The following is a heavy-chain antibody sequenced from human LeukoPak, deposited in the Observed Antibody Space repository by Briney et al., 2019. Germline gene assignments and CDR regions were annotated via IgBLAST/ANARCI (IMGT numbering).Heavy chain of an antibody. CDR3: ARHHSSRGGSD. V-gene: IGHV1-2*02. CDR1: GYTFTVYY. CDR2: INPNSGGT. J-gene: IGHJ4*02. Sequence: ASVTVSCKVSGYTFTVYYMHWVRQAPGQGLEWMGWINPNSGGTNYAQKFQGRVTMTRDTSISTAYMELSRLRSDDTAVYYCARHHSSRGGSDWGQGTLVTVSS. D-gene: IGHD3-16*01.